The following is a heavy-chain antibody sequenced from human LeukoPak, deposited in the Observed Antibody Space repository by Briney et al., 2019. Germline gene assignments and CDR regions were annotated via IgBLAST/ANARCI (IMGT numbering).Heavy chain of an antibody. Sequence: GESLRLSCAASGFIFSTYDMHWVRQAPGKGLEWVSAIIGSDGSTYYADSVKGRFTISRDNSKNTVYLQMNSLRAEDTAVYYCATDPREYYYDSSGYSPLQHWGQGTLVTVSS. CDR3: ATDPREYYYDSSGYSPLQH. J-gene: IGHJ1*01. CDR2: IIGSDGST. V-gene: IGHV3-23*01. D-gene: IGHD3-22*01. CDR1: GFIFSTYD.